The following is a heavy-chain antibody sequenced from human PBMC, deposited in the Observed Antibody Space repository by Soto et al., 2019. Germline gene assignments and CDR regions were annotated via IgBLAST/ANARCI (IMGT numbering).Heavy chain of an antibody. V-gene: IGHV3-21*06. CDR2: ISTGSSYK. Sequence: EVQVVESGGGLVTPGGSLRLSCAASGFIFSNYNMNWVRQAPGRGLEWVSYISTGSSYKYYADSVKGRFTISRDNAQNSLYLQMNSLRAEDTAVYYCARKGHGDNGGMDVWGRGTTVTVTS. J-gene: IGHJ6*02. CDR3: ARKGHGDNGGMDV. CDR1: GFIFSNYN. D-gene: IGHD4-17*01.